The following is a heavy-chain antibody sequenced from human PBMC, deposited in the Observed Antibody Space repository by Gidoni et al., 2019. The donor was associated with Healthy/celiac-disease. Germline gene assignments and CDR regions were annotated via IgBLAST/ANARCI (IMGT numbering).Heavy chain of an antibody. CDR2: ISSSCSYT. Sequence: QVQLVESGGGLVKPGGSLRLSCAASGFTFSDYYMSWIRQAPGKGLEWVSYISSSCSYTNYADSVKGRFTISRDNAKNSLYLQMNSLRAEDTAVYYCARDSEYSGSYYVYDYWGQGTLVTVSS. J-gene: IGHJ4*02. V-gene: IGHV3-11*05. CDR3: ARDSEYSGSYYVYDY. D-gene: IGHD1-26*01. CDR1: GFTFSDYY.